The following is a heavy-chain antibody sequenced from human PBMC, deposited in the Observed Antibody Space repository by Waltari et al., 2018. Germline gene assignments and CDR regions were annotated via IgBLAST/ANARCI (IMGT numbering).Heavy chain of an antibody. CDR1: GYTFTTYT. Sequence: QVHLVQSGAEMKKPGASVRVSCKASGYTFTTYTITWVRQAPGQGLELMGWVNTLPGHTDYATNLQGRVTMTADPSTNTAYMELSNLRSDDSAVSYCGRVGVQSGADYWGQGTLVTVSS. CDR3: GRVGVQSGADY. CDR2: VNTLPGHT. D-gene: IGHD3-10*01. V-gene: IGHV1-18*01. J-gene: IGHJ4*02.